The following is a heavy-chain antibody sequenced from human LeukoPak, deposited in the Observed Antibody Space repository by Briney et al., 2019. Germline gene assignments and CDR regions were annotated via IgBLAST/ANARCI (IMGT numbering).Heavy chain of an antibody. CDR3: ARGDGPAPDP. Sequence: SETLSLTCTVSGGSISSYYWSWIRQPAGKGLVWIGRIYTSGNTNYNPSLRSRVTMSVDTSKNQFSLKLSSVTAADTAVYYCARGDGPAPDPWGRGILVTVSS. V-gene: IGHV4-4*07. CDR1: GGSISSYY. J-gene: IGHJ5*02. D-gene: IGHD3-10*01. CDR2: IYTSGNT.